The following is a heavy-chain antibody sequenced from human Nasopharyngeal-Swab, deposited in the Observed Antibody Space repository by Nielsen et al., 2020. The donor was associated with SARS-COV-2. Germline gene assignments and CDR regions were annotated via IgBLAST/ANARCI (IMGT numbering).Heavy chain of an antibody. CDR2: ISGSGGST. CDR3: AKDLAYCGGDCYSGFDY. J-gene: IGHJ4*02. V-gene: IGHV3-23*01. CDR1: EFTFSSYA. D-gene: IGHD2-21*02. Sequence: GGSLRLSCAASEFTFSSYAMSWVRQAPGKGLEWVSAISGSGGSTYYADSVKGRFTISRDNSKNTLYLQMNSLRAEATAVYYCAKDLAYCGGDCYSGFDYWGQGTLVTVSS.